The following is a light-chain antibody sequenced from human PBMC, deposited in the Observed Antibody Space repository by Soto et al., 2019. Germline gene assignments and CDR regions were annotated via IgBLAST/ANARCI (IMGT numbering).Light chain of an antibody. V-gene: IGLV3-25*02. CDR2: NDS. CDR1: ALPKQY. J-gene: IGLJ2*01. Sequence: SYELTQPPSVSVSPGQTARITCSGDALPKQYAYWYQQKPGQAPVLVIYNDSERPSGIPERFSGSSSGTTVTLTISGVQAEEEADYYCQSADSSGTYHVVFGGGTKLTVL. CDR3: QSADSSGTYHVV.